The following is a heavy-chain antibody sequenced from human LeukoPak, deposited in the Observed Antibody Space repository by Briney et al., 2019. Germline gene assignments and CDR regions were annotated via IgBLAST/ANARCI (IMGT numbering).Heavy chain of an antibody. CDR1: GYSFTSYW. J-gene: IGHJ3*02. D-gene: IGHD6-13*01. V-gene: IGHV5-51*01. CDR2: IYPGDSDT. CDR3: ARPRIAAARAAFDI. Sequence: GESLKVSCKGSGYSFTSYWIVWVRQMPGKGLEWMGIIYPGDSDTRYSPSFQGQVTISADKSISTAYLQWSSLKASDTAMYYCARPRIAAARAAFDIWGQGTMVTVSS.